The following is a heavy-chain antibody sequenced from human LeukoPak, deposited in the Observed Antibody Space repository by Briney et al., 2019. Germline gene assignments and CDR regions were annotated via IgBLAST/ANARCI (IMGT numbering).Heavy chain of an antibody. V-gene: IGHV3-33*01. D-gene: IGHD3-16*01. J-gene: IGHJ5*02. CDR1: GYTFSRHG. Sequence: GGSLRLSCAASGYTFSRHGIHWVRQAPGKGLEWVAVVWYDGRNRDYAYSVRGRFTISKYNSNNMVFLQMYRLRAEDTAVYYCARLWGGNGYSGGSLNLWGQGTLVTVSS. CDR2: VWYDGRNR. CDR3: ARLWGGNGYSGGSLNL.